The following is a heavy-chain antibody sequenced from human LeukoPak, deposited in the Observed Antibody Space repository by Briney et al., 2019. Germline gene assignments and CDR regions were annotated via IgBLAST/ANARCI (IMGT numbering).Heavy chain of an antibody. Sequence: SVKVSCKASGGTFSSYAISWVRRAPGQGLEWMGRIIPILGIANYAQKFQGRVTITADKSTSTAYMELSSLRSEDTAVYYCARGLQLWFFDYWGQGTLVTVSS. CDR3: ARGLQLWFFDY. CDR1: GGTFSSYA. J-gene: IGHJ4*02. D-gene: IGHD5-18*01. CDR2: IIPILGIA. V-gene: IGHV1-69*04.